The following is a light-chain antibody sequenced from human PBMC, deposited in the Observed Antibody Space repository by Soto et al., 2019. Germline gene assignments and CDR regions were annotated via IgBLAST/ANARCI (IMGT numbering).Light chain of an antibody. Sequence: QLVLTQPPSASGTPGQRVTISCSGSSSNIESNTVNWYQQLPGAAPKLLIYNNNQRPSGVPDRFSGSKSGTSASLAISGLQSEDEADYYCAAWDGSLNGWVFGGGTKLTVL. J-gene: IGLJ3*02. CDR2: NNN. CDR3: AAWDGSLNGWV. CDR1: SSNIESNT. V-gene: IGLV1-44*01.